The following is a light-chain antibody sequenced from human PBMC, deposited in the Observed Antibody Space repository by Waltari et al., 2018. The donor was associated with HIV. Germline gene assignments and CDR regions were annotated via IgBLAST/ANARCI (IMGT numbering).Light chain of an antibody. V-gene: IGLV1-44*01. Sequence: QSVLTQPPSASGTPGQRVTIYCSGGSSNIGSNAVSWYQQLPGTAPKPLIYSDNQRPSGVPDRFSGSKSGTSASLAISGLQSEDEADYHCAGWDDSVDGPVFGGGTILTVL. CDR3: AGWDDSVDGPV. J-gene: IGLJ3*02. CDR1: SSNIGSNA. CDR2: SDN.